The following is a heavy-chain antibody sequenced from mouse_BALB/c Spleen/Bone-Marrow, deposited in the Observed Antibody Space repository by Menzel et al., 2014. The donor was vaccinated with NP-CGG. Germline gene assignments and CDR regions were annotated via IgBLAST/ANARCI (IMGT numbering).Heavy chain of an antibody. J-gene: IGHJ2*01. V-gene: IGHV1-20*02. CDR3: SRGGDY. Sequence: QLQQSGPEMVKPGASVKISCKASGYSFIGYFINWVMQSHGKSLEWIGRINPYNSDSVYNQKFRGKATLTVDKSSSTAHMELRSLSSEDSAVYYCSRGGDYWGQGTTLTVSS. CDR2: INPYNSDS. CDR1: GYSFIGYF.